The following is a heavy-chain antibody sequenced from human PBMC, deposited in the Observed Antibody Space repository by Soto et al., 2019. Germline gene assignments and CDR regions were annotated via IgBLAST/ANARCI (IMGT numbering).Heavy chain of an antibody. CDR3: ASGDSSGYLHYYYGMDV. CDR1: GYSISSGYY. Sequence: NPSEILSLTCAVSGYSISSGYYWGWIRQPPGKGLEWIGSIYHSGSTYYNPSLKSRVTISVDTSKNQFSLKLSSVTAADTAVYYCASGDSSGYLHYYYGMDVWGQGTTVTVSS. J-gene: IGHJ6*02. V-gene: IGHV4-38-2*01. D-gene: IGHD3-22*01. CDR2: IYHSGST.